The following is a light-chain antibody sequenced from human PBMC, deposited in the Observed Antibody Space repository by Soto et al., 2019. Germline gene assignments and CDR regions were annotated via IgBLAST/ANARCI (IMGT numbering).Light chain of an antibody. Sequence: IVMTQSPATLSVSPGERAARSCRASQSVSSNLAWYQQKPGQAPRLLIYGASTRATDIPARFSGSGSGTEFTLTISSLQSEDFAVYYCQQYSNWPLTFGGGTKADIK. CDR2: GAS. CDR3: QQYSNWPLT. V-gene: IGKV3-15*01. J-gene: IGKJ4*01. CDR1: QSVSSN.